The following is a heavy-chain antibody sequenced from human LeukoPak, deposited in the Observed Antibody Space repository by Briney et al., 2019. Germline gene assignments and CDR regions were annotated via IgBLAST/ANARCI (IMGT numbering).Heavy chain of an antibody. V-gene: IGHV1-24*01. Sequence: GASVKVSCKVSGYTLTELSMHWVRQAPGKGLEWMGGFDPEDGERIYAQKLQGRVTMTEDTSTDTAYMELSSLRSEDTAVYYCATQWLERGLGCYFDYWGQGTLVTVSS. CDR1: GYTLTELS. D-gene: IGHD6-19*01. CDR3: ATQWLERGLGCYFDY. J-gene: IGHJ4*02. CDR2: FDPEDGER.